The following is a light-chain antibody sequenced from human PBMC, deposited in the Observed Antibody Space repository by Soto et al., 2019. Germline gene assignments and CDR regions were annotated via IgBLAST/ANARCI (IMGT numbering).Light chain of an antibody. J-gene: IGKJ1*01. V-gene: IGKV3-15*01. CDR2: AAS. Sequence: IVMTHSPATLSVSPGERATLSCRAGQSIDNMLAWYQQRPGQAPRLLIYAASTRATGIPARFSGSGSGTEFTLTISGLQSEDFGVYYCQQYKFWRTFGQGTKVDIK. CDR3: QQYKFWRT. CDR1: QSIDNM.